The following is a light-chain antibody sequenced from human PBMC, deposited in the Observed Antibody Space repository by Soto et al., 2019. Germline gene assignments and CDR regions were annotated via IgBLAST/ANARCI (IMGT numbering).Light chain of an antibody. CDR2: EVY. CDR1: SSDVDGYNY. CDR3: SSYVGTNSYV. J-gene: IGLJ1*01. V-gene: IGLV2-8*01. Sequence: QSARTQPPSPSGSPGQSVTISCTGTSSDVDGYNYVSWYQHHPGKTPKLIIYEVYKRPSGVPDRFSGSKSGNTAALSFSGLQAEDEAHYYCSSYVGTNSYVFGTGTKVTVL.